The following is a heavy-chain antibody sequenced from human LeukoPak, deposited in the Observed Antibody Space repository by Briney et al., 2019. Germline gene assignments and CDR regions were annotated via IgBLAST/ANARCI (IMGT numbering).Heavy chain of an antibody. CDR2: IYYSGST. Sequence: SETLSLTCTVSGGSISGSSYYWGWIRQPPGKGLEWIGSIYYSGSTYYNPSLKSRVTISVDTSKNQFSLKLNSVTATDTAVYYCARNGSSSYFDTWGRGILVTVSS. V-gene: IGHV4-39*01. CDR1: GGSISGSSYY. D-gene: IGHD6-6*01. J-gene: IGHJ4*02. CDR3: ARNGSSSYFDT.